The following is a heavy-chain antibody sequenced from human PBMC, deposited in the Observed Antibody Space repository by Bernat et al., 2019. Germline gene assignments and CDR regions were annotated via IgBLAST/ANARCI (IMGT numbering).Heavy chain of an antibody. CDR3: ARVVDYYDSSGYYYEDY. V-gene: IGHV3-21*01. CDR2: ISSSSYI. D-gene: IGHD3-22*01. CDR1: GFTFSSYS. Sequence: EVQLVESGGGLVKPGGSLRLSCAASGFTFSSYSMNWVRQAPGKGLEWVSSISSSSYIYYADSVKGRFTISRDNAKNSLYLQMNSLRAEDTAVYYCARVVDYYDSSGYYYEDYWGQGTLVTVSS. J-gene: IGHJ4*02.